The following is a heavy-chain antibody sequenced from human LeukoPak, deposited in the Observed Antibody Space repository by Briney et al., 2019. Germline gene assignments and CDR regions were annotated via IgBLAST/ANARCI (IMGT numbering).Heavy chain of an antibody. CDR2: ISDSGGST. D-gene: IGHD3-10*02. V-gene: IGHV3-23*01. CDR3: ASRQGLGWHYVN. J-gene: IGHJ4*02. CDR1: GFTFSSYA. Sequence: GGSLRLSCVDSGFTFSSYAMSWVRQVPGKGLEWVSGISDSGGSTYYAASVKGRFTISRDNSKNTLYLQMNSLRAEDTAVYYCASRQGLGWHYVNWGQGTLVTVSS.